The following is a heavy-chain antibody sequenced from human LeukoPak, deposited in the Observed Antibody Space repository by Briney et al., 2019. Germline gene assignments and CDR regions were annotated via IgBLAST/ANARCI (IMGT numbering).Heavy chain of an antibody. CDR1: GGSISSSSYY. D-gene: IGHD3-10*01. V-gene: IGHV4-39*01. Sequence: SETLSLTCTVSGGSISSSSYYWGWIRQPPGKGLEWIGSIYYSGSTYYNPSLKSRGTISVDTSKNQFSLKLSSVTAADTAVYYCARQGLLWFGEARFDPWGQGTLVTVSS. J-gene: IGHJ5*02. CDR2: IYYSGST. CDR3: ARQGLLWFGEARFDP.